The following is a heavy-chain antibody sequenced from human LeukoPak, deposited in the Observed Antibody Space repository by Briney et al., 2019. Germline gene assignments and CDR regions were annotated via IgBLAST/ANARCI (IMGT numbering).Heavy chain of an antibody. CDR3: AKDPSYYDSSGYYHYYSDY. CDR2: ISGSGGST. V-gene: IGHV3-23*01. J-gene: IGHJ4*02. Sequence: PGGSLRLSCAASGFTFSSYAMSWVRQAPGKGLEWVSAISGSGGSTYYADSVKGRFTISRDNSKNTLYLQMNSLRAEDTAVYYCAKDPSYYDSSGYYHYYSDYWGQGTLVTVSS. CDR1: GFTFSSYA. D-gene: IGHD3-22*01.